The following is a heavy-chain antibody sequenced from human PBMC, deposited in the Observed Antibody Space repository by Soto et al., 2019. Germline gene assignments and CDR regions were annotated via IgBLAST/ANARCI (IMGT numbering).Heavy chain of an antibody. CDR3: ARRRFKAGIIDY. J-gene: IGHJ4*02. CDR2: IYYSGST. CDR1: GGSISSSSYY. V-gene: IGHV4-39*01. Sequence: SETLSLTCTVSGGSISSSSYYWGWIRQPPGKGLEWIGSIYYSGSTYYNPPLKSRVTISVDTSKNQFSLKLSSVTAADTAVYYCARRRFKAGIIDYWGQGTLVTVSS. D-gene: IGHD6-13*01.